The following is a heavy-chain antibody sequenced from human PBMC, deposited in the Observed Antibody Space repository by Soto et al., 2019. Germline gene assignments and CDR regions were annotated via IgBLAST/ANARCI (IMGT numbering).Heavy chain of an antibody. CDR3: ARFSRYRPYYGMDV. Sequence: SGPTLGEPTQTLTLTCTFSGFSLSTSGMCVSWIRQPPGKALEWLALIDWDDDKYYSTSLKTRLTISKDTSKNQVVLTMTNMDPVDTATYYCARFSRYRPYYGMDVWGQGTTVTVSS. J-gene: IGHJ6*02. CDR2: IDWDDDK. CDR1: GFSLSTSGMC. D-gene: IGHD5-18*01. V-gene: IGHV2-70*01.